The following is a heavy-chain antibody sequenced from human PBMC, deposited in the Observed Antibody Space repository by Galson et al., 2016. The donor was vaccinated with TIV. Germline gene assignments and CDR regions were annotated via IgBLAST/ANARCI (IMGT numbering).Heavy chain of an antibody. CDR1: GFSLKDYG. D-gene: IGHD3-3*02. J-gene: IGHJ4*02. CDR2: IGYDGTTK. V-gene: IGHV3-33*01. Sequence: SLRLSCAVSGFSLKDYGTHWVRQAPGKGLEWVAVIGYDGTTKYYADSVNGRFTISRDTSTNTLSLRMDSLIGEDTAMFYCSRSAAFGPRNWYGFDYWGQGSMVTVSS. CDR3: SRSAAFGPRNWYGFDY.